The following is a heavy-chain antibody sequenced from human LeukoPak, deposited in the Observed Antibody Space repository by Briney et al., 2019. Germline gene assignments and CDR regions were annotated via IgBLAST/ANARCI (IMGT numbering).Heavy chain of an antibody. CDR3: PRDLEKVLLWYGELSNSFDY. D-gene: IGHD3-10*01. Sequence: ASVKVSCKASGYTFTGYYVHWVRQAPGQGLEWMGWINPNSGGTNYAQKFQGRVTMTRDTSISTAYMELSRLRSDDTAVYYCPRDLEKVLLWYGELSNSFDYWGQGTLVTVSS. CDR2: INPNSGGT. J-gene: IGHJ4*02. V-gene: IGHV1-2*02. CDR1: GYTFTGYY.